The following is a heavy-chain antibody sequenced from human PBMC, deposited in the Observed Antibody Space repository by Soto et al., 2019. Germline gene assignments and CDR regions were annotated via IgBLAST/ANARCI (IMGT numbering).Heavy chain of an antibody. CDR3: ARLLGRPFGMDV. CDR2: IYSSGNS. CDR1: GGSTRSNEYY. J-gene: IGHJ6*02. Sequence: QLQLQESGPGLVKASETLALTCSVSGGSTRSNEYYWAWIRQPPGKGLEWFAAIYSSGNSYYNASLKSRVTVSIDTSNNRVFLKLTSVTARDTAVYYCARLLGRPFGMDVWGQGTTVTVS. V-gene: IGHV4-39*01.